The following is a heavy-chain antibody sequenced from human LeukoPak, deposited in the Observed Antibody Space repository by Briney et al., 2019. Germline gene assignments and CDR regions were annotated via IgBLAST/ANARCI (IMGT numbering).Heavy chain of an antibody. CDR1: GFTFSSYS. D-gene: IGHD6-19*01. Sequence: GGSLRLSCAASGFTFSSYSMNWVRQAPGKGLEWVSSISSSSSYVYYADSVKGRFTISRDNAKNSLYLQMNSLRAEDTAAYYCASGSGWYNWGQGTPVTVSS. V-gene: IGHV3-21*01. CDR2: ISSSSSYV. CDR3: ASGSGWYN. J-gene: IGHJ4*02.